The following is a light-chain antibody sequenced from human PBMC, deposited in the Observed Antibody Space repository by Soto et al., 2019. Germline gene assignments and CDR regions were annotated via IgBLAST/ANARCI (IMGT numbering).Light chain of an antibody. J-gene: IGLJ2*01. CDR2: SND. CDR3: AAWEDTLRARV. V-gene: IGLV1-44*01. Sequence: QSVLAQPPSASGTPGQRVTISCSGSNSNIGRNDVTWYQQVPGTAPQCLIYSNDQRPSGVPDRISGSRSGTSASLAIRGLQSGDEAEYYWAAWEDTLRARVFGGGTKLTVL. CDR1: NSNIGRND.